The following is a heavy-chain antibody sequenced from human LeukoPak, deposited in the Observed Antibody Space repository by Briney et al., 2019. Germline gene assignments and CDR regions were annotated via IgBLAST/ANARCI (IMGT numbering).Heavy chain of an antibody. Sequence: PGRSLRLSCAASGFTFSSYAMHWARQAPGKGLEWVAVISYDGSNKYCADSVKGRFTISRDNSKNTLYLQMNSLRAEDTAVYYCASSSGSYSSIETFDYWGQGTLVTVSS. CDR1: GFTFSSYA. V-gene: IGHV3-30*04. CDR3: ASSSGSYSSIETFDY. J-gene: IGHJ4*02. CDR2: ISYDGSNK. D-gene: IGHD1-26*01.